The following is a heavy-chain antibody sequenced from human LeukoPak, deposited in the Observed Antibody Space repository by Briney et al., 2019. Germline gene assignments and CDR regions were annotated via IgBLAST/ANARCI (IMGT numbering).Heavy chain of an antibody. J-gene: IGHJ3*02. CDR1: GYRFTSQW. CDR3: ARRLGLDAFDI. V-gene: IGHV5-51*01. Sequence: GESLKISCKGSGYRFTSQWIGWVRQMPGKGLEWMGIIYPSDSDTRYSSSFQGQVTISADKSISTAYLQWSSLKASDTAMYYCARRLGLDAFDIWGQGTMVTVSS. CDR2: IYPSDSDT. D-gene: IGHD6-19*01.